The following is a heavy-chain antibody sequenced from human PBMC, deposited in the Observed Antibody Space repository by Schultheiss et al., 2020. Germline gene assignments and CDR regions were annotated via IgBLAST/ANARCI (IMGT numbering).Heavy chain of an antibody. V-gene: IGHV4-30-4*01. CDR1: GGSISSGDYY. D-gene: IGHD1-14*01. Sequence: SRTLSLTCTVSGGSISSGDYYWSWIRQPPGRGLEWIGYIHYSGSPSYNPSLKSRVSLSVDTSKNQFSLKVNSVAAADTAVYYCARASGWNHVFFDYWGQGTLVTVSS. J-gene: IGHJ4*02. CDR2: IHYSGSP. CDR3: ARASGWNHVFFDY.